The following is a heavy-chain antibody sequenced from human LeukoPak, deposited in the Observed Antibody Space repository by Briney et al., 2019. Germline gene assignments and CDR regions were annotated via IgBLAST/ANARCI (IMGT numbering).Heavy chain of an antibody. CDR2: IYTSGST. CDR1: GGSISSGSCY. CDR3: ARDYPDYYYYYYMDV. Sequence: PSETLSLTCTVSGGSISSGSCYWRWIRQPAGEGLEWIERIYTSGSTNYNPSLKSRVTISVDTSKNQFSLKLSSVTAADTAVYYCARDYPDYYYYYYMDVWGKGTTVSVPS. V-gene: IGHV4-61*02. J-gene: IGHJ6*03.